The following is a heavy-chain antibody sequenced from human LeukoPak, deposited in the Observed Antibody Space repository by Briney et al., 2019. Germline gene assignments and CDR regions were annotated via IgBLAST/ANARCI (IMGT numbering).Heavy chain of an antibody. Sequence: ASVKVSCKASGYTFTSYGISWVRQAPGQGLEWVGWISAYNGNTNYAQKLQGRVTMTTDTSTSTAYMELRSLRSDDTAVYYCARDALGVRGHYYGMDVWGQGTTVTVSS. CDR1: GYTFTSYG. CDR2: ISAYNGNT. V-gene: IGHV1-18*01. CDR3: ARDALGVRGHYYGMDV. J-gene: IGHJ6*02. D-gene: IGHD3-16*01.